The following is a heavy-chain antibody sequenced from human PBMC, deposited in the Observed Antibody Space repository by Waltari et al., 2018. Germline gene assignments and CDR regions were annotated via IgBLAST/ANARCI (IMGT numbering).Heavy chain of an antibody. CDR3: ARVHSLGQYDTSGAESNFDH. CDR1: GFCFRRFA. J-gene: IGHJ4*02. CDR2: IGAVTST. D-gene: IGHD3-22*01. Sequence: DVQLLVSGGGLGMPAGSLPLPFAASGFCFRRFAMSWVRQAPGKGLEWVSAIGAVTSTYYADSVKGRFTISRDNSKITLFLQMNSLRAEDTAIYYCARVHSLGQYDTSGAESNFDHWGQGALVTVSS. V-gene: IGHV3-23*01.